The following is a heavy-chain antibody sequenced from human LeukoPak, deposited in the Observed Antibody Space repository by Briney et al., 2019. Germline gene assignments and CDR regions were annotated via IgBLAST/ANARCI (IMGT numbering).Heavy chain of an antibody. Sequence: PGGSLRLSCAASGFTFDDYAMHWVRQAPGKGLEWVSGISWNSGSIGYADSVKGRFTISRDNAKNSLYLQMNSLRAEDTALYYCAKSGAHYDILTGYYYFDYWGQGTLVTVSS. CDR1: GFTFDDYA. V-gene: IGHV3-9*01. CDR3: AKSGAHYDILTGYYYFDY. J-gene: IGHJ4*02. D-gene: IGHD3-9*01. CDR2: ISWNSGSI.